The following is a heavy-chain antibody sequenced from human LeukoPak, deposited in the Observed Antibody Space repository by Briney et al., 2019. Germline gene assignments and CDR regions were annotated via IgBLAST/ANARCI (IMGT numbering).Heavy chain of an antibody. CDR3: AIPYDSSGYNLDY. V-gene: IGHV1-69*04. J-gene: IGHJ4*02. D-gene: IGHD3-22*01. CDR1: GGTFSSYA. Sequence: VASVKVSFKASGGTFSSYAISWVRQAPGQGLEWMGRIIPILGIANYAQKFQGRVTITADKSTSTAYMELSSLRSEDTAVYYCAIPYDSSGYNLDYWGQGTLVTVSS. CDR2: IIPILGIA.